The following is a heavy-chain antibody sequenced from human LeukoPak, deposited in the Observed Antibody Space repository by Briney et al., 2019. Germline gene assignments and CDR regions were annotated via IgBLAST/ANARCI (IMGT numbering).Heavy chain of an antibody. CDR3: ASFPYYGSGSYGKFYFDY. Sequence: ASVKVSCKASGGTFSGYAISWVRQAPGQGLEWMGGIIPIFGTANYAQKFQGRVTITADKSTSTAYMELSSLRSEDTAVYYCASFPYYGSGSYGKFYFDYWGQGTLVTVSS. J-gene: IGHJ4*02. D-gene: IGHD3-10*01. CDR1: GGTFSGYA. V-gene: IGHV1-69*06. CDR2: IIPIFGTA.